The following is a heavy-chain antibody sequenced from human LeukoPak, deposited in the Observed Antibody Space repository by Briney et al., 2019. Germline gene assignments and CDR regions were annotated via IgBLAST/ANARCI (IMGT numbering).Heavy chain of an antibody. D-gene: IGHD1-26*01. CDR1: GFTFSSYA. CDR3: ARDLLREVVGATGY. CDR2: IYSGGST. V-gene: IGHV3-66*01. J-gene: IGHJ4*02. Sequence: PGGSLRLSCAASGFTFSSYAMSWVRQAPGKGLEWVSVIYSGGSTYYADSVKGRFTISRDNSKNTLYLQMNSLRAEDTAVYYCARDLLREVVGATGYWGQGTLVTVSS.